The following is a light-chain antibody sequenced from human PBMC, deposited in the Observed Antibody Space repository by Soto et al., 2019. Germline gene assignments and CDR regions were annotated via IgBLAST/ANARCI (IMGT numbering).Light chain of an antibody. CDR2: GNI. CDR3: LSYDRSLSAWV. Sequence: QSVLTQPPSVSGVPGQRITISCTGSRSNIGGGYDVHWYQQLPGTAPQLLVYGNINRPSRVPDRFSGSKSDTSASLAITGLQAEDEADYYCLSYDRSLSAWVFGGGTQTTVL. V-gene: IGLV1-40*01. J-gene: IGLJ7*01. CDR1: RSNIGGGYD.